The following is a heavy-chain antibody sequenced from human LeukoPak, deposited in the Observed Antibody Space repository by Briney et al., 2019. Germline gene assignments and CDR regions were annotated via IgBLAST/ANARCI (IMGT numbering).Heavy chain of an antibody. J-gene: IGHJ4*02. CDR3: TRDRSRAEDD. V-gene: IGHV3-7*01. CDR1: GFPFDYYA. CDR2: INQGGSDK. Sequence: PGGSLRLSCAASGFPFDYYAMNWVRQAPGKGLEWVANINQGGSDKYYVDSVKGRFTISRDNANNLLYLQMNSLRGEDTAVYYCTRDRSRAEDDWGQGTLVTVSS. D-gene: IGHD1-14*01.